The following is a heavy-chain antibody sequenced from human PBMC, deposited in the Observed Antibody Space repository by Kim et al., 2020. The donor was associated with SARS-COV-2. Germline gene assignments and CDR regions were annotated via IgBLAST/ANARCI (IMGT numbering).Heavy chain of an antibody. D-gene: IGHD3-9*01. CDR1: GFTFSSYA. CDR3: AKDLYYDILTGYYIRVDAFDI. CDR2: ISGSGGST. J-gene: IGHJ3*02. Sequence: GGSLRRSCAASGFTFSSYAMSWVRQAPGKGLEWVSAISGSGGSTYYADSVKGRFTISRDNSKNTLYLQMNSLRAEDTAVYYCAKDLYYDILTGYYIRVDAFDIWGQGTMVTVSS. V-gene: IGHV3-23*01.